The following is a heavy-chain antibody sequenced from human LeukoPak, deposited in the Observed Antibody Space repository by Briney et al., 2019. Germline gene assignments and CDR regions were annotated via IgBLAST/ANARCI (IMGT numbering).Heavy chain of an antibody. V-gene: IGHV3-33*06. CDR3: AKDDIGYYFDN. J-gene: IGHJ4*02. Sequence: GRSLRLSCAASGFTFSSYGMHWVRQAPGKGLEWVAVIWYDGSNKYYADSVKGWFTISRDNFKNTLYLQMNSLRAEDTAVYYCAKDDIGYYFDNWGQGTLVTVSS. CDR2: IWYDGSNK. CDR1: GFTFSSYG. D-gene: IGHD5-12*01.